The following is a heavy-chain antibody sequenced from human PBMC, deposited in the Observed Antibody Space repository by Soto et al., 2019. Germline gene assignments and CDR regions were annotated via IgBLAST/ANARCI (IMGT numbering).Heavy chain of an antibody. D-gene: IGHD1-26*01. CDR3: ARGRWELLPSD. V-gene: IGHV3-74*01. J-gene: IGHJ4*02. CDR1: GFSFSSYW. CDR2: VSPDGGGT. Sequence: EVQLVESGGGLVQPGGSLRLSCEASGFSFSSYWMLWVRQDPGKGLLWVARVSPDGGGTSYADSVKGRFTIFRDNAKNTVYLQMNSLRVEDTAVYFCARGRWELLPSDWGQGTLDTVSS.